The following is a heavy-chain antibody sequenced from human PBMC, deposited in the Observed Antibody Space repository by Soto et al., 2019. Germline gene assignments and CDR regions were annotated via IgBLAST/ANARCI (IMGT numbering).Heavy chain of an antibody. D-gene: IGHD3-22*01. Sequence: GASVKVSCKASGGTFSSYAISWVRQAPGQGPEWMGGIIPIFGTANYAQKFQGRVTITADESTSTAYMELSSLRSEDTAVYYCARGDSSGYYSAPFDYWGQGTLVTVSS. CDR2: IIPIFGTA. J-gene: IGHJ4*02. V-gene: IGHV1-69*13. CDR1: GGTFSSYA. CDR3: ARGDSSGYYSAPFDY.